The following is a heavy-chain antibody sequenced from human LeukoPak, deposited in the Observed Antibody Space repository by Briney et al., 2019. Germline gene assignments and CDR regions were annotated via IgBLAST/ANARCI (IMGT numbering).Heavy chain of an antibody. D-gene: IGHD3-22*01. J-gene: IGHJ4*02. CDR3: ARKHETSAFLLAL. V-gene: IGHV3-23*01. CDR2: ISGSTVNT. Sequence: PGGSLRLSCAASGFTFSNYAMSWVRQAPGKGLEWVSTISGSTVNTYYADSVKGRFTISRDNSKNTLYLQMNSLRAEDTAVYYCARKHETSAFLLALWGQGTLVTVSS. CDR1: GFTFSNYA.